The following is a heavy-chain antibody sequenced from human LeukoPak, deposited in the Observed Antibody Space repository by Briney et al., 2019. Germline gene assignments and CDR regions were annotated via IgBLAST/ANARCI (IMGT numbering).Heavy chain of an antibody. D-gene: IGHD6-19*01. CDR3: AGDSSGWSTLEY. CDR1: GFTFSSYA. Sequence: GGSLRLSCAASGFTFSSYAMHWVRQAPGKGLEWVAVISYDGSNKYYADSVKGRFTISRDNSKNTLYLQMNSLRAEDTAVYYCAGDSSGWSTLEYWGQGTLVTVSS. V-gene: IGHV3-30-3*01. CDR2: ISYDGSNK. J-gene: IGHJ4*02.